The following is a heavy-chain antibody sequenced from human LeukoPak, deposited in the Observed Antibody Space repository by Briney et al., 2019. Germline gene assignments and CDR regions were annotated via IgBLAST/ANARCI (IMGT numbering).Heavy chain of an antibody. J-gene: IGHJ4*02. V-gene: IGHV3-74*01. CDR3: ARTIAVAGTGFDY. D-gene: IGHD6-19*01. CDR2: INSDGSST. Sequence: QPGRSLRLSCAASGFTLSSYWMHWVRQAPGKGLVWVSRINSDGSSTSHADSVKGRFTISRDYAKNTLYLQMNSLRAEDTAVYYCARTIAVAGTGFDYWGQGTLVTVSS. CDR1: GFTLSSYW.